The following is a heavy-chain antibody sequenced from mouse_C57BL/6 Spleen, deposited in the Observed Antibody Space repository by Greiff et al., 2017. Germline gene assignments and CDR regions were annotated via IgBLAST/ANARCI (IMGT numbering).Heavy chain of an antibody. J-gene: IGHJ2*01. Sequence: QVQLQQPGAELVMPGASVKLSCKASGYTFTSYWMHWVKQRPGQGLEWIGEIDPSDSYTNYNQKFKGKSTLTVDKSSSTAYMQLSSLTAEDSAVYDCARRDYGSSFDYWGQGTTLTVSS. V-gene: IGHV1-69*01. D-gene: IGHD1-1*01. CDR2: IDPSDSYT. CDR3: ARRDYGSSFDY. CDR1: GYTFTSYW.